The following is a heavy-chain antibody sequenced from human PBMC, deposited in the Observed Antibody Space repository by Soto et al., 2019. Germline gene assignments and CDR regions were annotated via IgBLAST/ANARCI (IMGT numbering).Heavy chain of an antibody. CDR1: GFTFSSYG. CDR3: ARVPQPDIGMITRYGMDV. Sequence: PGGSLRLSCAASGFTFSSYGMHWVRQAPGKGLEWVAVIWSDGSNKYYADAVKGRFTISRDNSKNTLYLQMNSLRAEDTAVYYCARVPQPDIGMITRYGMDVWGQGTTVTVSS. V-gene: IGHV3-33*01. CDR2: IWSDGSNK. J-gene: IGHJ6*02. D-gene: IGHD3-16*01.